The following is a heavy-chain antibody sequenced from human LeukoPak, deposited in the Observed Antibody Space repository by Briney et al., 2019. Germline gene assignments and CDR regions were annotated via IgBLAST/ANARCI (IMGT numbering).Heavy chain of an antibody. Sequence: GASVKVSCKASGGTFSSYAISWVRQAPGQGLEWMGRIIPILGIANYAQKFQGRVTITADKSTSTAYMELSSLRSEDTAVYYCARDPGYYDSSGYYYWYFDLWGRGTLVTVSS. CDR3: ARDPGYYDSSGYYYWYFDL. D-gene: IGHD3-22*01. J-gene: IGHJ2*01. CDR1: GGTFSSYA. CDR2: IIPILGIA. V-gene: IGHV1-69*04.